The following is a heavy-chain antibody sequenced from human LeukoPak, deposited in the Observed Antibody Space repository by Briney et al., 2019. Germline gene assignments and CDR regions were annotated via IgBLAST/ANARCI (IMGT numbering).Heavy chain of an antibody. Sequence: GGSLRHSCAASGFTFSGSAMHWVRQASGKGLEWVGRIRSKANSYATAYAASVKGRFTISRDDSKNTAYLQMNSLKTEDTAVYYCTITGYSSGWDYYYYGMDVWGQGTTVTVSS. CDR1: GFTFSGSA. J-gene: IGHJ6*02. CDR2: IRSKANSYAT. V-gene: IGHV3-73*01. CDR3: TITGYSSGWDYYYYGMDV. D-gene: IGHD6-19*01.